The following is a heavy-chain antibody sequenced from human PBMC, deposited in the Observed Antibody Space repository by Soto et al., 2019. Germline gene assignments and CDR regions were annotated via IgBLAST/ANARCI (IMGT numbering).Heavy chain of an antibody. CDR2: ISAYNGNT. CDR3: ATTRYFDWLPRFDP. V-gene: IGHV1-18*01. Sequence: QVQLVQSGAEVKKPGASVKVSCKASGYTFTSYGISWVRQAPGQGLEWMGWISAYNGNTNYAQKLQGRVTMTTDTXXSTAYMELRSLRSDDTAVYYCATTRYFDWLPRFDPWGQGTLVTVSS. J-gene: IGHJ5*02. D-gene: IGHD3-9*01. CDR1: GYTFTSYG.